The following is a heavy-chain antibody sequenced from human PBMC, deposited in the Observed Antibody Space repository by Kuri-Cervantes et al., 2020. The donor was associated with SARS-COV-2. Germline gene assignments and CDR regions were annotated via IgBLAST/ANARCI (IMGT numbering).Heavy chain of an antibody. CDR1: GFTFSSYS. Sequence: GESLKISCAASGFTFSSYSMNWVRQAPGKGLEWVSYISSSSSTIYYADSVKGRFTISRDNAKNSLYLQMNSLRDEDTAVYYCARDGGGYDDSSGYYGQLGFDYWGQGTLVTVSS. CDR2: ISSSSSTI. CDR3: ARDGGGYDDSSGYYGQLGFDY. V-gene: IGHV3-48*02. J-gene: IGHJ4*02. D-gene: IGHD3-22*01.